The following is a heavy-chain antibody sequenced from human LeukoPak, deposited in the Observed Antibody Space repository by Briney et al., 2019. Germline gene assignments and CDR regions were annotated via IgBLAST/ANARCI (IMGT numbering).Heavy chain of an antibody. D-gene: IGHD2-8*02. V-gene: IGHV3-7*03. Sequence: PGGSLGLSCAASGLTFSSYWMTWVRQAPGKGLEWVANIKQDGSEKHYVDSVKGRFTISRDNAKNSLYPQMNSLRAEDTAVYYCARGWSKFDYWGQGTLVTVSS. CDR3: ARGWSKFDY. J-gene: IGHJ4*02. CDR1: GLTFSSYW. CDR2: IKQDGSEK.